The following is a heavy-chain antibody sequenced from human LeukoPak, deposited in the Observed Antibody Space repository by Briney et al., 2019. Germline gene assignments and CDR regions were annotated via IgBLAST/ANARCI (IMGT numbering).Heavy chain of an antibody. V-gene: IGHV3-23*01. J-gene: IGHJ3*02. Sequence: PGGSLRLSCAASGFTFSSYAMSWVRQAPGKGLEWVSAISGSGGSTYYADSVKGRFTISRDNSKNTLYLQMNSLRAEDTAVYYCAKDQGFYGSGSYYIYDAFDIWGQGTMVTVSS. CDR3: AKDQGFYGSGSYYIYDAFDI. CDR2: ISGSGGST. CDR1: GFTFSSYA. D-gene: IGHD3-10*01.